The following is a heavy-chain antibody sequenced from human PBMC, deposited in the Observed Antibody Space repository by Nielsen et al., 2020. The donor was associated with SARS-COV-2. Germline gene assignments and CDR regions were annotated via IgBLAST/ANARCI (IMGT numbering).Heavy chain of an antibody. D-gene: IGHD3-16*02. V-gene: IGHV3-33*01. CDR2: IWYDGSNK. Sequence: VRQMPGKGLEWVAVIWYDGSNKYYADSVKGRFTISRDNAKNSLYLQMNSLRAEDTAVYYCARGITFGGVIVIPRYYFDYWGQGTLVTVSS. CDR3: ARGITFGGVIVIPRYYFDY. J-gene: IGHJ4*02.